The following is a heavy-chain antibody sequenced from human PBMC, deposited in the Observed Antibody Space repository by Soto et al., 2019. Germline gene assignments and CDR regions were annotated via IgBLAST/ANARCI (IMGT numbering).Heavy chain of an antibody. CDR2: IKGDEITT. J-gene: IGHJ4*02. D-gene: IGHD4-17*01. Sequence: EVQLVESGENLVQPGGSLRLSCAASGFTFSSYWIHWVRQAPGKGLVWVSRIKGDEITTNYADSVKGRFTLSRDNAKNTVFLQMHSLRAEDTALYYCARGLYGAYGQDFWGQGILVTVSS. V-gene: IGHV3-74*01. CDR1: GFTFSSYW. CDR3: ARGLYGAYGQDF.